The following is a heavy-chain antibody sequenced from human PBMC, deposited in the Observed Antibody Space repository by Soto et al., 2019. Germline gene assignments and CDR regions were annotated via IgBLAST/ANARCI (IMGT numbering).Heavy chain of an antibody. Sequence: QVQLVQSGAEVKKPGASVKVSCKASGHTFTAYYMHWVRQAPGQGLEWMGWITPNSGGTNYAQQSQGWVTMTRDTSISTAYRELSRLRADDTAVYYCARAPSSRWYSLSYYYYGMDVWGQGTTVTVSS. J-gene: IGHJ6*02. V-gene: IGHV1-2*04. CDR2: ITPNSGGT. D-gene: IGHD6-13*01. CDR3: ARAPSSRWYSLSYYYYGMDV. CDR1: GHTFTAYY.